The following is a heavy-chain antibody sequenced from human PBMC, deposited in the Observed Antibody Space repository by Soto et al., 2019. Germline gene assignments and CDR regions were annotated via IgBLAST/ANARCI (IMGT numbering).Heavy chain of an antibody. V-gene: IGHV4-34*01. J-gene: IGHJ6*03. CDR1: GGSFSGYY. Sequence: SETLSLTCAVYGGSFSGYYWSWIRQPPGKGLEWIGEINHSESTNYNPSLKSRVTISVDTSKNQFSLKLSSVTAADTAVYYCASNKGPYYYYMDVWGKGTTVTVSS. CDR2: INHSEST. CDR3: ASNKGPYYYYMDV.